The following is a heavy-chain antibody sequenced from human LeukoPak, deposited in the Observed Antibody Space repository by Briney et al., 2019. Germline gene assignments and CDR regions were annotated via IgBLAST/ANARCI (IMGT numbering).Heavy chain of an antibody. D-gene: IGHD2-15*01. CDR2: INPDGTIA. CDR3: ARGCSATRCPADS. Sequence: GGSLRLSCAAFGFPFSTPFNINAMTWVRQAPGEGLVWVSQINPDGTIATYADSVKGRFTISRDNSKNTLYLQINSLKAEDTAVYYCARGCSATRCPADSWGQGSLVTVSS. V-gene: IGHV3-74*01. J-gene: IGHJ4*02. CDR1: GFPFSTPF.